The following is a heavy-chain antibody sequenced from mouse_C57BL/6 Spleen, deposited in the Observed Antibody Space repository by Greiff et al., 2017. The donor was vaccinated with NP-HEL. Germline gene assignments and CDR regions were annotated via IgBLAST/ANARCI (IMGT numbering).Heavy chain of an antibody. Sequence: DVMLVESGGGLVKPGGSLKLSCAASGFTFSSYTMSWVRQTPEKRLEWVATISGGGGNTYYPDSVKGRFTISRDNAKNTLYLQMSSLRSEDTALYYCARGWLQGGYAMDYWGQGTSVTVSS. D-gene: IGHD2-3*01. V-gene: IGHV5-9*01. J-gene: IGHJ4*01. CDR1: GFTFSSYT. CDR2: ISGGGGNT. CDR3: ARGWLQGGYAMDY.